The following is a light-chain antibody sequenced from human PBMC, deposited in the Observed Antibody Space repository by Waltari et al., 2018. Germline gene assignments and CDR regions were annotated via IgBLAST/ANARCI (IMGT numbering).Light chain of an antibody. V-gene: IGKV3-20*01. Sequence: LSCRASQSVGRSLAWYQQKPGQAPRLLIYDAFTRATGIADRFSGSGSGTDFSLTISRLDPEDFAVYYCQMYVRLPATFGQGTKVEIK. J-gene: IGKJ1*01. CDR2: DAF. CDR1: QSVGRS. CDR3: QMYVRLPAT.